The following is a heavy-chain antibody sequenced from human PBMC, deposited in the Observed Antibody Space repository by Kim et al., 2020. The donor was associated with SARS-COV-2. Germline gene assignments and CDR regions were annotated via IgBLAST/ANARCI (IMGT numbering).Heavy chain of an antibody. J-gene: IGHJ4*02. CDR2: IWYDGSNK. Sequence: GGSLRLSCAASGFTFSSYGMHWVRQAPGKGLEWVAVIWYDGSNKYYADSVKGRFTISRDNSKNTLYLQMNSLRAEDTAVYYCARDGSPGMNFYFDYWGQGTLVTVSS. CDR3: ARDGSPGMNFYFDY. D-gene: IGHD6-13*01. CDR1: GFTFSSYG. V-gene: IGHV3-33*01.